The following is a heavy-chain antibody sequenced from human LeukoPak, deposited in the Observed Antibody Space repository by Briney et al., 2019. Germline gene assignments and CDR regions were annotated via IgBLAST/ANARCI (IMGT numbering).Heavy chain of an antibody. CDR1: GGSISSYY. CDR2: IYCSGST. CDR3: ARDPDGGSPDAFEI. V-gene: IGHV4-59*01. D-gene: IGHD4-23*01. Sequence: PSETLSLTCTVSGGSISSYYWSWMRQPPGKGLEWIGYIYCSGSTNYNPSLKSRVTISVDTSKNQLSLKLSSVTAADTAVYYCARDPDGGSPDAFEIWGQGTMVTVSS. J-gene: IGHJ3*02.